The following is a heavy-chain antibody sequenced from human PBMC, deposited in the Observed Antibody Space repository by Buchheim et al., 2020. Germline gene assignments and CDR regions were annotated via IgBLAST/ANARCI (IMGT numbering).Heavy chain of an antibody. D-gene: IGHD1-1*01. CDR3: AKVQGGFPNY. J-gene: IGHJ4*02. V-gene: IGHV3-30-3*01. CDR2: ISYDGSNK. CDR1: GFTFSSYA. Sequence: QVQLVESGGGVVQPGRSLRLSCAASGFTFSSYAMHWVRQAPGKGLEWVAVISYDGSNKYYADSVKGRFTISRDNSKNTLYLQMNSLRAEDTAVYYCAKVQGGFPNYWGQGTL.